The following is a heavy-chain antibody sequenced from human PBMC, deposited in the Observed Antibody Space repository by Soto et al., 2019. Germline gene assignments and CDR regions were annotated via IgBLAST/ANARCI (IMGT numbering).Heavy chain of an antibody. Sequence: GGSLRLSCAASGFTFSSYAMSWVRQAPGKGLEWVSAISGSGGSTYYADSVKGRSTISRDNSKNTLYLQMNSLRAEDTAVYYCAKGGRSSSSRAARYYYYGMDVWGQGTTVTVSS. CDR2: ISGSGGST. CDR3: AKGGRSSSSRAARYYYYGMDV. D-gene: IGHD6-6*01. J-gene: IGHJ6*02. CDR1: GFTFSSYA. V-gene: IGHV3-23*01.